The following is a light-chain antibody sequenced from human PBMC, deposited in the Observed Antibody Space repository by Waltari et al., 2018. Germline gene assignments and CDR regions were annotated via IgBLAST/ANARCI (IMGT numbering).Light chain of an antibody. CDR2: GAS. CDR3: QQLNSYPSIT. CDR1: QGIRSF. J-gene: IGKJ5*01. Sequence: DIQLTQSPSFLSASVGDRVTITCRASQGIRSFLAWYQQKPGKAPKLLIYGASTLQSVVPSRFSGSGSGTEFTLTISSLQPEDVATYYCQQLNSYPSITFGQGTRLEIK. V-gene: IGKV1-9*01.